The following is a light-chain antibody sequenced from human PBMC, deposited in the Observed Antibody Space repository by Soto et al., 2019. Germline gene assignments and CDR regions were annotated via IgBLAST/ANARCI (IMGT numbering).Light chain of an antibody. Sequence: QSPLTQPASVSGSPGHSIAISCTGTSSDVGGYNYVSWHQQHPGKAPKVLISVVSNRPSGVSNRFSGSKSGNTASLTISGLQAEEEAHYYCSSYRSGGTFVFGSGTKVTVL. CDR2: VVS. J-gene: IGLJ1*01. V-gene: IGLV2-14*01. CDR1: SSDVGGYNY. CDR3: SSYRSGGTFV.